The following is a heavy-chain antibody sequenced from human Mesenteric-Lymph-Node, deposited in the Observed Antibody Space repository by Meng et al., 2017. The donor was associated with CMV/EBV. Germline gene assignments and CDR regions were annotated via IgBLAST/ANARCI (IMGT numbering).Heavy chain of an antibody. Sequence: GSLRLSCAASGFTFRGFEMNWVRQAPGKGLEWVSHISSGGNIIYYADSVKGRFTISRDNAENSLFLQMDSLRAEDTAVYYCARDIGSSWYYFDYWGQGTLVTVSS. J-gene: IGHJ4*02. V-gene: IGHV3-48*03. D-gene: IGHD6-13*01. CDR1: GFTFRGFE. CDR2: ISSGGNII. CDR3: ARDIGSSWYYFDY.